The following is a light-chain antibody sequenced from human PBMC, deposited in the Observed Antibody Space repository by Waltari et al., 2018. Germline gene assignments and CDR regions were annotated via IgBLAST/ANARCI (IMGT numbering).Light chain of an antibody. V-gene: IGLV3-10*01. CDR2: GGI. J-gene: IGLJ1*01. Sequence: SNELTQPPSVSVSPGQTARITCSGDALPTKYASWYQQKSGQAPVLVIYGGITRPSGIPERFSGSSFGTGATFAISGAQVGDGADYFCHSPKSVGYGYVFGTGTKFTVL. CDR1: ALPTKY. CDR3: HSPKSVGYGYV.